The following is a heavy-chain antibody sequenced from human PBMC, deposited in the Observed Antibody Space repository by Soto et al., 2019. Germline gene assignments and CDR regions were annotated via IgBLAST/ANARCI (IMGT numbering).Heavy chain of an antibody. CDR1: AGSMNNYY. CDR3: ARGYYFDP. Sequence: SETLSLTCTVSAGSMNNYYWSWIRQPPGKGLEWIGYIHHTGSTNYNPSLKGRVTISVDTSKNQFSLKLTSATAADTAVYYCARGYYFDPWGQGTLVTVSS. D-gene: IGHD2-21*01. V-gene: IGHV4-59*01. CDR2: IHHTGST. J-gene: IGHJ5*02.